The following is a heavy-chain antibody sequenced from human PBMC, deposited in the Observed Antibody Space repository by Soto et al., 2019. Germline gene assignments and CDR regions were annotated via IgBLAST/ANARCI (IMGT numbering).Heavy chain of an antibody. J-gene: IGHJ3*02. Sequence: GGSLRLSCAASGFTFSSYAMSWVRQAPGKGLEWVSAISGSGSSTYYADSVKGRFTISRDNSKNTLYLQMNSLRAEDTAVYYCAKHHIKYYDFWSGYYTGAFDIWGQGTMVTVSS. V-gene: IGHV3-23*01. D-gene: IGHD3-3*01. CDR2: ISGSGSST. CDR3: AKHHIKYYDFWSGYYTGAFDI. CDR1: GFTFSSYA.